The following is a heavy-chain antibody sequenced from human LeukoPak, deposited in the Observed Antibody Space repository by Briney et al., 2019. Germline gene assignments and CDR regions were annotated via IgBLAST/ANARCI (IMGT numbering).Heavy chain of an antibody. CDR1: GGSFSGYY. CDR3: ARDGSSWYGYFDY. J-gene: IGHJ4*02. D-gene: IGHD6-13*01. V-gene: IGHV4-34*01. CDR2: INHSGST. Sequence: SETLSLTCAVYGGSFSGYYWSWIRQPPGKGLEWIGEINHSGSTNYNPSLKSRVTISVDTSKNQFSLKLSSVTAADTAVYYCARDGSSWYGYFDYWGQGTLVTVSS.